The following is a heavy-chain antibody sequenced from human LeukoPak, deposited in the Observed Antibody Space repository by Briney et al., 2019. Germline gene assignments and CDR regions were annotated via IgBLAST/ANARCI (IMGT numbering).Heavy chain of an antibody. CDR1: GFTFSSYS. CDR2: ISGSGGST. J-gene: IGHJ4*02. CDR3: AKYSSGWYRGDYFDY. V-gene: IGHV3-23*01. D-gene: IGHD6-19*01. Sequence: GGSLRLSCAASGFTFSSYSMNWVRQAPGKGLEWVSAISGSGGSTYYADSVKGRFTISRDNSKNTLYLQMNSLRAEDTAVYYCAKYSSGWYRGDYFDYWGQGTLVTVSS.